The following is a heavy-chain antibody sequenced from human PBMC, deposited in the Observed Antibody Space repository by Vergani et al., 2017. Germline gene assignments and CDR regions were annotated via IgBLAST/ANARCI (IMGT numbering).Heavy chain of an antibody. J-gene: IGHJ3*01. Sequence: QESGPGLVKPTQTLTLTCTFSGFSLTTGGEGVGWIRPPPGRALEWLAFVYWNDDERYSPSLKSRVTITKDTSKNEVILTMATMDPVDTATYYCVHRLGYFDWDGAFDVWGAGTMVADPS. CDR2: VYWNDDE. CDR3: VHRLGYFDWDGAFDV. CDR1: GFSLTTGGEG. V-gene: IGHV2-5*01. D-gene: IGHD3-9*01.